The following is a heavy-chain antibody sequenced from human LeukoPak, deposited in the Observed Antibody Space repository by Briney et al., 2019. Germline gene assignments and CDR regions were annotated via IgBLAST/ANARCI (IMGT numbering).Heavy chain of an antibody. CDR1: GYSFTNYW. CDR3: ARPHFDSSGYEFDY. J-gene: IGHJ4*02. Sequence: GESLKISCKGSGYSFTNYWIGWVREMPGKGLEWMGIIYPGDSDTRYSPSFQGQVTISVDRSICTAYLQWSSLKASDTAMYYCARPHFDSSGYEFDYWGQGTLVTVSS. CDR2: IYPGDSDT. D-gene: IGHD3-22*01. V-gene: IGHV5-51*01.